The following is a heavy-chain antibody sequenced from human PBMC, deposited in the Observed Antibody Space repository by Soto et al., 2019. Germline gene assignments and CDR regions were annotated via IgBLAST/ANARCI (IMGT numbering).Heavy chain of an antibody. D-gene: IGHD2-2*01. J-gene: IGHJ6*03. CDR2: IYYSGST. CDR3: ARRLGVVVPAAMYYYYYMDV. Sequence: PSETLSLTCTFCGGSMCISSYYWGWIRQPPGKGLEWIGSIYYSGSTYYNPSLKSRVTISVDTSKNQFSLKLSSVTAADTAVYYCARRLGVVVPAAMYYYYYMDVWGKGTTVTVSS. V-gene: IGHV4-39*01. CDR1: GGSMCISSYY.